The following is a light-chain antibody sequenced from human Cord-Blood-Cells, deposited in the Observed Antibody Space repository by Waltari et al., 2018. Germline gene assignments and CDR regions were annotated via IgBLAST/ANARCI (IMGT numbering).Light chain of an antibody. CDR2: QDS. CDR3: QAWDSSTAV. J-gene: IGLJ2*01. V-gene: IGLV3-1*01. Sequence: SYELTRPPSASVSPGQTASITCSGAKLGDKYACWYQQKPGQSPVLVIYQDSKRPSGIPERFSGSNSGNTATLTISGTQAMDEADYYCQAWDSSTAVFGGGTKLTVL. CDR1: KLGDKY.